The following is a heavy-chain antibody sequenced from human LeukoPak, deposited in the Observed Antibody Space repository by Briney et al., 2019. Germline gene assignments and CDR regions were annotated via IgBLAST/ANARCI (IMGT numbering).Heavy chain of an antibody. J-gene: IGHJ5*02. V-gene: IGHV3-48*04. CDR3: ARDCSTISMLGYNWFDP. D-gene: IGHD2-2*01. Sequence: GGSLRLSCAASGFTFSDYSMNWVRQAPGKGLEWVSYIRVRGTSIYYADSVKGRFTISRDDAKNTLYLQMNSLRAEDTAVYYCARDCSTISMLGYNWFDPWGQGTLVIVSS. CDR2: IRVRGTSI. CDR1: GFTFSDYS.